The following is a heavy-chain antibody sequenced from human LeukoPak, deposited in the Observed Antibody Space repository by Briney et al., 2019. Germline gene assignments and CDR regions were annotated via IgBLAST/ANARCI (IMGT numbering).Heavy chain of an antibody. CDR1: GYSISSDYY. CDR2: IFHSGST. Sequence: SETLSLTCTVSGYSISSDYYWGWIRQTPGKGLEWIGSIFHSGSTYYNPSLKSRLTISLSVDTSKNQFSLKLSSVTAADTAVYYCATDLADANWDYWGQGTLVTVSS. V-gene: IGHV4-38-2*02. CDR3: ATDLADANWDY. J-gene: IGHJ4*02. D-gene: IGHD1-1*01.